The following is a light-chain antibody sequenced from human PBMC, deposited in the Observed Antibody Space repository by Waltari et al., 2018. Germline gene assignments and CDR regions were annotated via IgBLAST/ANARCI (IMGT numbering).Light chain of an antibody. CDR1: SLRRYY. CDR3: LSRDTTSTRV. J-gene: IGLJ3*02. Sequence: SSELTQDPTMSVALGQTVSITCQGDSLRRYYASWYQQRPGQAPIIILYGHNNRPSGVPDRFSGTTSGNTASLSITGAQAEDEADYYCLSRDTTSTRVFGGGTRLTV. V-gene: IGLV3-19*01. CDR2: GHN.